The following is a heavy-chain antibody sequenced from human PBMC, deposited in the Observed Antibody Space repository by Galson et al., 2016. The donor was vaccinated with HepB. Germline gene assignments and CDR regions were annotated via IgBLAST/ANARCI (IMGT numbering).Heavy chain of an antibody. J-gene: IGHJ4*02. CDR2: MSSSGSYK. CDR3: ASSLRLGELWLWPGYFDN. Sequence: SLRLSCAASGFTFSSYTMNWVRQAPGKGLEWVSSMSSSGSYKYYADSVKGRFSISRDNAKNSLYLPMNSLRAEDTALYYCASSLRLGELWLWPGYFDNWGQGTLVTVSS. D-gene: IGHD3-16*01. CDR1: GFTFSSYT. V-gene: IGHV3-21*01.